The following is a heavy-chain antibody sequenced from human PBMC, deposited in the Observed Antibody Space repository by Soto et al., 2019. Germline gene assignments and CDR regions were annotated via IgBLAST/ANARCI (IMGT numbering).Heavy chain of an antibody. CDR3: ARVHLLDYYYYGMDV. CDR1: GYTFTSYY. J-gene: IGHJ6*02. V-gene: IGHV1-46*01. CDR2: INPSGGST. D-gene: IGHD2-15*01. Sequence: ASVKVSRKASGYTFTSYYMHWVRQAPGQGLEWMGIINPSGGSTSYAQKFQGRVTMTRDTSTSTVYMELSSLRSEDTAVYYCARVHLLDYYYYGMDVWGQGTTVTVSS.